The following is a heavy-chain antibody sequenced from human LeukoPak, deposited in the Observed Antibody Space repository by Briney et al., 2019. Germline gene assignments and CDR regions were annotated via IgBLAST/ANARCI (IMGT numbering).Heavy chain of an antibody. J-gene: IGHJ5*02. Sequence: PGGSLRLSCAASGFTFDDYDMSWVRQAPGKELEWVSGISGRGGFTYYADSVRGRFTISRDNSKNTLYLQINSLRAEDTAVYYCAKRVDSSGHNWFDPWGQGTLVTVSS. CDR1: GFTFDDYD. V-gene: IGHV3-23*01. CDR2: ISGRGGFT. CDR3: AKRVDSSGHNWFDP. D-gene: IGHD3-22*01.